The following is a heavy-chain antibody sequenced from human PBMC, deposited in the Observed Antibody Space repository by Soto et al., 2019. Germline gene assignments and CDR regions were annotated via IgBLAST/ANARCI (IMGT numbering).Heavy chain of an antibody. J-gene: IGHJ6*01. Sequence: SVKVSCKASGYTSSNYDVSWVRQAPGQGLEWMGGILPVFGTTTYARNFQGRITITADKSTSTVYMELTSLRSDDTATYYCARDPDEVVGTDYNSYGMDVWEQGATVSVS. CDR3: ARDPDEVVGTDYNSYGMDV. V-gene: IGHV1-69*06. D-gene: IGHD1-26*01. CDR2: ILPVFGTT. CDR1: GYTSSNYD.